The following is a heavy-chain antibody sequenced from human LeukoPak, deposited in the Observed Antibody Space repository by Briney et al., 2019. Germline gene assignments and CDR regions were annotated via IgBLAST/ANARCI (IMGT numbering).Heavy chain of an antibody. D-gene: IGHD3-3*01. J-gene: IGHJ4*02. CDR3: ASAYASYDFWSGYENFDF. Sequence: GSLRLSCSASGIRFTTHWMNWVRQAPGKGREWVASIMQDGGEKKYLDSVKGRFTISRDLAQNSLFLQMNSLRAEDTAVYYCASAYASYDFWSGYENFDFWGQGTLVTVSS. CDR1: GIRFTTHW. V-gene: IGHV3-7*01. CDR2: IMQDGGEK.